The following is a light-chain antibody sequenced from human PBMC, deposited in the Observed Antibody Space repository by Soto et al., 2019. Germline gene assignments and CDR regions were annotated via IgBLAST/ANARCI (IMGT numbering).Light chain of an antibody. CDR2: KAS. CDR1: QNVENY. Sequence: DIQMTQAPSTLSASVGDRVTITCRARQNVENYLAWYQQKPGKAPKLLIYKASGLESGVPSRFSGSGSGTEFTLTISSLQPDDFATYYCQQYNSYSKTFGQGTKVDI. CDR3: QQYNSYSKT. V-gene: IGKV1-5*03. J-gene: IGKJ1*01.